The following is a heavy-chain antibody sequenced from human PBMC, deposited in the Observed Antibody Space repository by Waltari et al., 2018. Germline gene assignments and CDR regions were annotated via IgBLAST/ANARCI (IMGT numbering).Heavy chain of an antibody. J-gene: IGHJ4*02. V-gene: IGHV3-23*01. CDR3: AKDQSYYDSSGYLDF. CDR1: GFPFANYA. Sequence: EVQLLESGGGLIQPGGSLRLSCASSGFPFANYALNWVRQAPGKGLEWVSALSAAGDSTYYADSVKGRFTISRDNSKNTLHLQMNNLRGEDTAIYYCAKDQSYYDSSGYLDFWGQGTLVSVSS. D-gene: IGHD3-22*01. CDR2: LSAAGDST.